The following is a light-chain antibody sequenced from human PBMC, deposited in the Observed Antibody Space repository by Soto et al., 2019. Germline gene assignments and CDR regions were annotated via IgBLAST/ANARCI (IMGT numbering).Light chain of an antibody. Sequence: EIVLTQSPGTLSLSPGERATLSCRASESVHSRYLAWYQQKPGQAPRLLFYATSTRATGIPDMFSASGSGTDFTLTISRLDPEDFAVYYCQQYANSPPYTFGQGTKLEIK. V-gene: IGKV3-20*01. CDR3: QQYANSPPYT. CDR1: ESVHSRY. J-gene: IGKJ2*01. CDR2: ATS.